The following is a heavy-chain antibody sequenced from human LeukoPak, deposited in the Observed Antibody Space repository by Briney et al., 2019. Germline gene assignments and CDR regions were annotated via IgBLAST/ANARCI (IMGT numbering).Heavy chain of an antibody. Sequence: GGSLRLSCAASGFTFSSYAMSWVRQAPGRGLEWVSGISGSGGSSYNADSVKGRFTISRDNSKKTLYLQMNSLRAEDTAVYYCAKVPPYYYGSGYEYYFDYWGQGTLVTVSS. J-gene: IGHJ4*02. D-gene: IGHD3-10*01. V-gene: IGHV3-23*01. CDR1: GFTFSSYA. CDR3: AKVPPYYYGSGYEYYFDY. CDR2: ISGSGGSS.